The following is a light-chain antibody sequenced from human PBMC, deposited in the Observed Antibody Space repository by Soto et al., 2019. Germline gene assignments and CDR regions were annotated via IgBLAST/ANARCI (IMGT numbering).Light chain of an antibody. J-gene: IGKJ1*01. CDR2: GAS. CDR3: QQFNYWPPWT. V-gene: IGKV3D-15*01. CDR1: QSVSSSY. Sequence: EIVVTQSPATLSVSPGESATLSCRASQSVSSSYLAWYQQKPGQAPRLLIYGASSRATGIAARFSGSGFGADFTLTTSGLQSEDVATYYCQQFNYWPPWTFGQGTKVEIK.